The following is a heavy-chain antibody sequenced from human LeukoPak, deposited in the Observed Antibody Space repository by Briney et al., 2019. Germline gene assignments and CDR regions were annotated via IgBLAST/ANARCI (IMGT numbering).Heavy chain of an antibody. CDR3: ARNDSSGYFDY. D-gene: IGHD3-22*01. J-gene: IGHJ4*02. CDR1: DYSISSGNY. CDR2: VYHSGST. Sequence: SEALSLTCAVSDYSISSGNYWGWIRQPPGKGLEWIGSVYHSGSTHYSPSLKSRVTIAVDTSKNQFSLKLSSVTAADTAVYYCARNDSSGYFDYWGQGTLVTVSS. V-gene: IGHV4-38-2*01.